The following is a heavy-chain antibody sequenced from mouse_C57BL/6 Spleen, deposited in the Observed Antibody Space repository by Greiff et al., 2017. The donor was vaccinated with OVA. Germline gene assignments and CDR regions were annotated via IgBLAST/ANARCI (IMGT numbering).Heavy chain of an antibody. CDR3: ARTAQDYFDY. V-gene: IGHV1-85*01. D-gene: IGHD3-2*02. J-gene: IGHJ2*01. CDR2: IYPRDGST. CDR1: GYTFTSYD. Sequence: VMLVESGPELVKPGASVKLSCKASGYTFTSYDINWVKQRPGQGLEWIGWIYPRDGSTKYNEKFKGKATLTVDTSSSTAYMELHSLTSEDSAVYFCARTAQDYFDYWGQGTTLTVSS.